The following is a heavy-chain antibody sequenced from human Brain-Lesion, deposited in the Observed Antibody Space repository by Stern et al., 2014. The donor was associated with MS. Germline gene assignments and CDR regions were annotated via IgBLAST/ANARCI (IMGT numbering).Heavy chain of an antibody. J-gene: IGHJ5*02. CDR3: ARMREYCSGGICFAGYYAS. CDR2: IFSTGKT. CDR1: GFSLSNAAMG. V-gene: IGHV2-26*01. Sequence: ESGPVLVKPTETLTLTCSVSGFSLSNAAMGVSWIRQPPGKALEGLAHIFSTGKTANSTSLKSRLTISKDSSRSQVVLTMTNMDPVDTATYYCARMREYCSGGICFAGYYASWGQGTLVTVSS. D-gene: IGHD2-15*01.